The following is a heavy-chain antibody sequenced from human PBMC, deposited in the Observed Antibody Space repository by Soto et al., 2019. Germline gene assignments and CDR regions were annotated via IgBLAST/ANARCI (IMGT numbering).Heavy chain of an antibody. J-gene: IGHJ3*02. CDR3: ARDRIVGATGDAFDI. D-gene: IGHD1-26*01. V-gene: IGHV1-69*13. Sequence: WASVKVSCKASGGTFSSYAISWVRQAPGQGLEWMGGIIPIFGTANYAQKFQGRVTITADESTSTAYMELSSLRSEDTAVYYCARDRIVGATGDAFDIWGQGTMVTVSS. CDR1: GGTFSSYA. CDR2: IIPIFGTA.